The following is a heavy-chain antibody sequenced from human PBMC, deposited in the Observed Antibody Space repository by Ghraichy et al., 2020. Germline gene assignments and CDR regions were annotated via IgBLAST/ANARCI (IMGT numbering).Heavy chain of an antibody. CDR2: ITGSSSYI. V-gene: IGHV3-21*01. Sequence: LSLTCAASGFTFSTYNMNWVRQAPGKGLEWVSSITGSSSYIYYADSVKGRFTMSRDNAEKSLYLQMNSLRAEDTAVYYCARSPYYDFWSGHYDFDYWGQGTLVTVSS. CDR1: GFTFSTYN. D-gene: IGHD3-3*01. J-gene: IGHJ4*02. CDR3: ARSPYYDFWSGHYDFDY.